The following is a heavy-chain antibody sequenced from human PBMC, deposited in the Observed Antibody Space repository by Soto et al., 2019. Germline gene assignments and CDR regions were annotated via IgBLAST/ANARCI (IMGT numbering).Heavy chain of an antibody. CDR1: GFTFNNYA. Sequence: EVQLLESGGGLVQPGGSLRLSCAASGFTFNNYAMTWVRQAPGKGLEWVSAIIGGGDTTSYADSVKGRFTVSREGSKNTVYLQMSSLRAEDTALYYCAKGRVGSGSLTPRVDFWGQGTLVTVAS. D-gene: IGHD3-10*01. CDR3: AKGRVGSGSLTPRVDF. V-gene: IGHV3-23*01. J-gene: IGHJ4*02. CDR2: IIGGGDTT.